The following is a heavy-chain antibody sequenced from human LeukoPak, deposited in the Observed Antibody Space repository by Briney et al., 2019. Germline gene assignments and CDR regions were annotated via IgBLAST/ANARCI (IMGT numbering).Heavy chain of an antibody. CDR3: AKYSQLLSFSAFDI. Sequence: PGGSLRLSCAASGFTVSSNYMSWVRQAPGKGLEWVSVIYSGGSTYYADSVKGRFTISRDNSKNTLYLQMNSLRAEDTAVYYCAKYSQLLSFSAFDIWGQGTMVTVSS. CDR1: GFTVSSNY. CDR2: IYSGGST. V-gene: IGHV3-53*01. D-gene: IGHD2-2*01. J-gene: IGHJ3*02.